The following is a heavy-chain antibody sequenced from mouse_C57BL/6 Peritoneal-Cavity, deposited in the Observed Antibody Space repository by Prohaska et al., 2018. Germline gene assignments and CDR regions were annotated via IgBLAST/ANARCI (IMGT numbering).Heavy chain of an antibody. CDR1: GYTFTSYW. V-gene: IGHV1-61*01. J-gene: IGHJ2*01. D-gene: IGHD1-1*01. CDR3: ARDYDCDY. CDR2: IYPSDSET. Sequence: RPGSSVKLSCKASGYTFTSYWMDWVKQRPGQGLEWIGNIYPSDSETHYNQKFKDKATLTVDKSSSTAYMQLSSLTSEDSAVYYCARDYDCDYWGQGTTLKVSS.